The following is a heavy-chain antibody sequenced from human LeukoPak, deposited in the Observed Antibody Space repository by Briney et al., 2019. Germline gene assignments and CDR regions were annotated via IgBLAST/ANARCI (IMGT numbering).Heavy chain of an antibody. CDR2: IYYSGST. V-gene: IGHV4-39*01. CDR1: GGSISSSSYY. J-gene: IGHJ3*02. Sequence: SETLSLTCTVSGGSISSSSYYWGWIRPPPGQGLEWLGSIYYSGSTYYNPSLKSRVTLSVDTSKNQFSLKLSSVTAADTAVYYCARHARFGELWGGDAFDIWGQGTMVTVSS. D-gene: IGHD3-10*01. CDR3: ARHARFGELWGGDAFDI.